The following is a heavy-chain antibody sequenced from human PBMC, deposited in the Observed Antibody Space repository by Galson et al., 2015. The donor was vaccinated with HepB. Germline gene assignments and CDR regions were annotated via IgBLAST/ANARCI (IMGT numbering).Heavy chain of an antibody. CDR3: AKDPGMTTVVT. CDR1: GFTFSSYS. D-gene: IGHD4-23*01. V-gene: IGHV3-23*01. J-gene: IGHJ5*02. Sequence: SLRLSCAASGFTFSSYSMTWVRQAPGKGLEWVSDISGSGGSTNYADSVKGRFTISRDNSKNTLYLQMNSLRADDTAVYYCAKDPGMTTVVTWGQGSLVTVSS. CDR2: ISGSGGST.